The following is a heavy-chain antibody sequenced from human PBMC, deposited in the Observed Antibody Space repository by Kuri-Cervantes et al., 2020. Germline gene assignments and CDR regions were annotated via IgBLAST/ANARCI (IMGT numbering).Heavy chain of an antibody. CDR3: ARDREWELLQYYFDY. V-gene: IGHV3-7*03. Sequence: GGSLRLSCAASGFTFSSYWMSWVRQAPGKGLEWVANIKQDGSEKYYVDSVKGRFTISRDNAKNSLYLQMNSLRAEDTAVYYCARDREWELLQYYFDYWGQGTLVTVSS. CDR2: IKQDGSEK. CDR1: GFTFSSYW. J-gene: IGHJ4*02. D-gene: IGHD1-26*01.